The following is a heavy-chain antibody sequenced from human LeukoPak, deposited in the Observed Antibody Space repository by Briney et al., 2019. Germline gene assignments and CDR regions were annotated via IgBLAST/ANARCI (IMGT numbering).Heavy chain of an antibody. J-gene: IGHJ6*04. CDR3: ARGGSYDILTGYYYGMDV. CDR2: TYYRSKWYN. D-gene: IGHD3-9*01. CDR1: GDSVSSNSAA. V-gene: IGHV6-1*01. Sequence: SQTLSLTCAISGDSVSSNSAAWNWIRQSPSRSLEWLGRTYYRSKWYNDYAVSVKSRITINPDTSKNQFSLQLNSVTPEDTAVYYCARGGSYDILTGYYYGMDVWGKGTTVTVSS.